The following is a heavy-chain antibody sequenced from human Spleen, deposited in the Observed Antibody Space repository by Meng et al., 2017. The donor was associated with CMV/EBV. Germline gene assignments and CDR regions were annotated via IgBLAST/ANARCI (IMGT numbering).Heavy chain of an antibody. D-gene: IGHD3-22*01. J-gene: IGHJ6*02. CDR2: TQDDGSKK. CDR3: ARGSGYSLEYYYGMDV. Sequence: GESLKISCAASGFTFSNYGMHWVRQAPGKGLEWVAFTQDDGSKKHYADSVKGRFTISRDNSQNTLYLQINSLRPEDTAVYYCARGSGYSLEYYYGMDVWGQGTTVTVSS. CDR1: GFTFSNYG. V-gene: IGHV3-30*02.